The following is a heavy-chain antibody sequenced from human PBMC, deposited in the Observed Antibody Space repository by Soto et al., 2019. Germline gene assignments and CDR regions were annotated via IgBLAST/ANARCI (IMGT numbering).Heavy chain of an antibody. V-gene: IGHV4-39*01. CDR1: GGSISSSSYY. CDR3: ARRCVGCGYCSGGSCSLRIKSYWYFDL. Sequence: SETLSLTCTVSGGSISSSSYYWGWIRQPPGKGLEWIGSIYYSGSTYYNPSLKSRVTISVDTSKNQFSLKLSSVTAADTAVYYCARRCVGCGYCSGGSCSLRIKSYWYFDLWGRGTLVTVSS. CDR2: IYYSGST. D-gene: IGHD2-15*01. J-gene: IGHJ2*01.